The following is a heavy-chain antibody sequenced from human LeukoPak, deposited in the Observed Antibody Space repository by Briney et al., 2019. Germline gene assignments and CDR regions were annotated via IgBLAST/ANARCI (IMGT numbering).Heavy chain of an antibody. Sequence: GGSLRLSCAAWGFTVSSNYVSGVRGAPGKGREGVSVISRGGRKYYADSVKGRFPIPRDNSKNTLYLQMNSLRAEDTAVYYCARVQADYYYGMDVWGQGTTVTVSS. V-gene: IGHV3-66*01. CDR1: GFTVSSNY. J-gene: IGHJ6*02. CDR3: ARVQADYYYGMDV. CDR2: ISRGGRK.